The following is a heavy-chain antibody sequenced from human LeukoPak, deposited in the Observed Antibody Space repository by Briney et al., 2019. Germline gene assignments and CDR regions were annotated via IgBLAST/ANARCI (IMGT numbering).Heavy chain of an antibody. CDR1: GFTFSSYS. J-gene: IGHJ3*02. CDR2: ISSSSSYI. Sequence: GGSLRLSCAASGFTFSSYSMNWVRQAPGKGLEWVSSISSSSSYIYYADSVKGRFTISRDNAKNSLYLQMNSLRAEDTAVYYCAKEGDYGDYFVAFDIWGQGTMVTVSS. V-gene: IGHV3-21*01. CDR3: AKEGDYGDYFVAFDI. D-gene: IGHD4-17*01.